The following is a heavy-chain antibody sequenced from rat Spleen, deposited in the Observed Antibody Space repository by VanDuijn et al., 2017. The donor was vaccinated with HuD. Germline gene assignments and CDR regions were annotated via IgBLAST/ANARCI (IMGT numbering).Heavy chain of an antibody. D-gene: IGHD1-2*01. Sequence: EVQLVESGGGLVQPGRSLKLSCAASGFTFSNYGMAWVRQAPTKGLEWVATISYDGSSTYYRDSVKGRFTISRDNAKSTLYLQMDSLRSEDTATYYWARNYYSSSNWFAYWGQGTLVTVSS. CDR2: ISYDGSST. CDR3: ARNYYSSSNWFAY. J-gene: IGHJ3*01. V-gene: IGHV5-29*01. CDR1: GFTFSNYG.